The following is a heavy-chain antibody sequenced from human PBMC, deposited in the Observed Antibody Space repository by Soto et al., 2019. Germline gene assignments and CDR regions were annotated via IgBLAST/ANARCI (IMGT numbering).Heavy chain of an antibody. Sequence: EVQLLESGGGLVQPGGSLRLSCAASGFTFSSYAMSWVRQAPGKGLECVSGISGGGGSTYYADSVKGRFSISSDNSKNTLYLQMISLRADDTAVYYCAKHDSSGFSNCYFDLWGRGTLVTVSS. D-gene: IGHD3-22*01. CDR2: ISGGGGST. CDR3: AKHDSSGFSNCYFDL. V-gene: IGHV3-23*01. J-gene: IGHJ2*01. CDR1: GFTFSSYA.